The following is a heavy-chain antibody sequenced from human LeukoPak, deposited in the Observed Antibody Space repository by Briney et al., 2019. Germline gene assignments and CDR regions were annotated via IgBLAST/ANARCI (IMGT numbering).Heavy chain of an antibody. CDR3: ARRSGSFQGDYNFDY. J-gene: IGHJ4*02. CDR1: EYSFSNYW. V-gene: IGHV5-51*03. Sequence: GESLKISCKASEYSFSNYWIGWVRQMPGKGLEWMGFIYPGDSTTRYSPSFQGQVTISADKSISTAYLQWSSLKASDPAMYYCARRSGSFQGDYNFDYWGQGTLVTVSS. D-gene: IGHD1-26*01. CDR2: IYPGDSTT.